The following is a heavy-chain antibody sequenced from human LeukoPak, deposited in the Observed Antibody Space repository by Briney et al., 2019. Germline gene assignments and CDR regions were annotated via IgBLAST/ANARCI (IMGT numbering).Heavy chain of an antibody. CDR2: IHSDGIGT. CDR3: ARDQGSFDY. J-gene: IGHJ4*02. Sequence: GGSLRLSCAATGFTFSSYWMHWIRQAPGKGLVWVSRIHSDGIGTSYADSVRGRFTISRDNAKNTLYLQMNSLRAEDTAVYYCARDQGSFDYWGQGTLVTVSS. CDR1: GFTFSSYW. V-gene: IGHV3-74*01.